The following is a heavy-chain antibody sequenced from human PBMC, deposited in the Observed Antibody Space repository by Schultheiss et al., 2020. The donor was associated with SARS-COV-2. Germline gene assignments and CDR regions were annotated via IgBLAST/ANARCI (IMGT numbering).Heavy chain of an antibody. CDR1: GGSISSYY. D-gene: IGHD3-3*01. V-gene: IGHV4-59*01. J-gene: IGHJ4*02. CDR3: ARDVSIWSGFLDY. CDR2: IYYSGIT. Sequence: SETLSLTCTVSGGSISSYYWTWIRQAPGKGLEWIGNIYYSGITYYNPSLKSRITISLDTSKNQFSLELTSVTAADTAVYYCARDVSIWSGFLDYWGQGILVTVSS.